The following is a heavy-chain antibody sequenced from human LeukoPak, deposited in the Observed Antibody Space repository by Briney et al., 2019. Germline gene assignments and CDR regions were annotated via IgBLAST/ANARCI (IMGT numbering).Heavy chain of an antibody. CDR3: AREYSSSSGRRAFDI. CDR1: GGSISSSSYY. V-gene: IGHV4-61*05. Sequence: AETLSLTCTVSGGSISSSSYYWGWIRQPPGKGLEWIGYIYYSGSTNYNPSLKSRLTISIDTSENQFSLKLSSVTAADTAVYYCAREYSSSSGRRAFDIWGRGRMDPVSS. J-gene: IGHJ3*02. CDR2: IYYSGST. D-gene: IGHD6-6*01.